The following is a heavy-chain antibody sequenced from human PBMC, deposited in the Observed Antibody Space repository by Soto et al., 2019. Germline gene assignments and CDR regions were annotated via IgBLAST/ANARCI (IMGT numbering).Heavy chain of an antibody. V-gene: IGHV4-4*07. J-gene: IGHJ4*02. CDR1: GGSIGENY. CDR2: IFASGTT. CDR3: ARESRWGSCDY. Sequence: QVQLQESGPGLVKPSETLSLTCTVSGGSIGENYWSWIRQPAGKGLEWIGRIFASGTTNYNPSLKSRVTLSIDMSKKYFSLKLTSVTAADTAVYYCARESRWGSCDYWGQGDLVTVSP. D-gene: IGHD2-21*01.